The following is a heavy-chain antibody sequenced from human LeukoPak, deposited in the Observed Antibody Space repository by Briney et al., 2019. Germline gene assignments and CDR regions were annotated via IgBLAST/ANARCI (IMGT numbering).Heavy chain of an antibody. V-gene: IGHV1-46*01. D-gene: IGHD3-22*01. CDR1: GYTFTSYY. CDR3: ARDSGTYYYDSSGYLDAFDI. J-gene: IGHJ3*02. CDR2: INPSGGST. Sequence: ASVKVSCKASGYTFTSYYMHWVRQAPGQGLEWMGIINPSGGSTSYAQKFQGRVTMTRDTSTSTVYMELSSLRSEDTAVYYCARDSGTYYYDSSGYLDAFDIWGQGTMVTVSS.